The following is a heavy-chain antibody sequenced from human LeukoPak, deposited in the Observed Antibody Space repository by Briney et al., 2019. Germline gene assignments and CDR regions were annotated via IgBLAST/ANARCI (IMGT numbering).Heavy chain of an antibody. V-gene: IGHV3-21*01. CDR2: ISSSSSYI. CDR1: GFTFSSYS. D-gene: IGHD5-12*01. CDR3: ARGRRYSGYEFDY. J-gene: IGHJ4*02. Sequence: GGSLRLSCAASGFTFSSYSMNWVRQAPGKGLEWVSSISSSSSYIYYADSVKGRFTISRDNAKNSLYLQMNSRRAEDTAVYYCARGRRYSGYEFDYWGQGTLVTVSS.